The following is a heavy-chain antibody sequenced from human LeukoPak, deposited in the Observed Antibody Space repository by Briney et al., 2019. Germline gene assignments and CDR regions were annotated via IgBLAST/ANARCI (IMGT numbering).Heavy chain of an antibody. CDR3: ARVRDGYNDAFDI. CDR1: GYTFTNYY. J-gene: IGHJ3*02. D-gene: IGHD5-24*01. CDR2: FNPSGGST. Sequence: GAPVKVSCKASGYTFTNYYMHWVRQAPGQGLECMGVFNPSGGSTSYAQKLQGGVTMTRDTSTSTVYMELSSLRSEDTAVYYCARVRDGYNDAFDIWGQGTMVIVSS. V-gene: IGHV1-46*01.